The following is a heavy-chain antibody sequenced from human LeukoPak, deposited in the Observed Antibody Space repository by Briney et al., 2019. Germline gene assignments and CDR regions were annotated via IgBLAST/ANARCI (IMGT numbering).Heavy chain of an antibody. CDR1: GYTFNNYG. CDR3: ARDHNSGSDY. J-gene: IGHJ4*02. CDR2: IHPGRGDT. V-gene: IGHV1-2*02. D-gene: IGHD7-27*01. Sequence: ASVKVSCKAAGYTFNNYGFSWVRQAPGQGIEWMGWIHPGRGDTNIAQKFQGRVSLTRDMSISTAYMELSRLTSDDTAVYYCARDHNSGSDYWGQGTLVSVSS.